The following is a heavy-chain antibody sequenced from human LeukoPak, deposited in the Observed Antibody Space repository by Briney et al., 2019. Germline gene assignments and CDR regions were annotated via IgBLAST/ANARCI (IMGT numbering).Heavy chain of an antibody. CDR3: ARGANDWDLLPHWFDP. D-gene: IGHD1-26*01. Sequence: SETLSLTCTVSGGSISSYYWSWIRQPAGKGLEWIGRIYTSGSTNYNPSLKSRVTMSVDTSKNQFSLKLSSVTAADTAVYYCARGANDWDLLPHWFDPWGQGILVTVSS. CDR1: GGSISSYY. CDR2: IYTSGST. V-gene: IGHV4-4*07. J-gene: IGHJ5*02.